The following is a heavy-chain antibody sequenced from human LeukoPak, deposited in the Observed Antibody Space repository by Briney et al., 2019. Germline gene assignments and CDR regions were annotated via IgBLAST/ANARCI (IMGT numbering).Heavy chain of an antibody. D-gene: IGHD6-13*01. J-gene: IGHJ4*02. V-gene: IGHV3-23*01. CDR2: ISGSGGST. CDR3: AKGFPRTVAAAGTHLLPFDY. CDR1: GFTFSSYA. Sequence: PGGSLRLSCAASGFTFSSYAMSWVRQAPGKGLEWVSAISGSGGSTYYADSVKGRFTISRDNSKNTLYLQMNSLRAEDTAVYYCAKGFPRTVAAAGTHLLPFDYWGQGTLVTVSS.